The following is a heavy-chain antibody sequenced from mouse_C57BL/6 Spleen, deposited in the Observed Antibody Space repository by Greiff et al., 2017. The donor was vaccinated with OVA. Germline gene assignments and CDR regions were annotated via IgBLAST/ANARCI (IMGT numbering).Heavy chain of an antibody. Sequence: EVQVVESGPGLVKPSQSLSLTCSVTGYSITSGYYWNWIRQFPGNNLEWMGYISNDGSNNYNPSLKNRIPITRYTSRNQYFLKLNSITTEDTATYYCTRGGPGYDYWGQGTTLTVSS. CDR3: TRGGPGYDY. CDR1: GYSITSGYY. CDR2: ISNDGSN. V-gene: IGHV3-6*01. J-gene: IGHJ2*01. D-gene: IGHD3-1*01.